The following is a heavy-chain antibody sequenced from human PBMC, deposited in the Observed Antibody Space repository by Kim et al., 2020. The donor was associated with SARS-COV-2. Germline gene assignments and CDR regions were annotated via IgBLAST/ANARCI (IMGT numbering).Heavy chain of an antibody. J-gene: IGHJ4*02. CDR2: ISSSSSTI. CDR1: GFTFSSYS. CDR3: ARDFWGYDYVWGSYRYTGGFDY. Sequence: GGSLRLSCAASGFTFSSYSMNWVRQAPGKGLEWVSYISSSSSTIYYADSVKGRFTISRDNAKNSLYLQMNSLRDEDTAVYYCARDFWGYDYVWGSYRYTGGFDYWGQGTLVTVSS. D-gene: IGHD3-16*02. V-gene: IGHV3-48*02.